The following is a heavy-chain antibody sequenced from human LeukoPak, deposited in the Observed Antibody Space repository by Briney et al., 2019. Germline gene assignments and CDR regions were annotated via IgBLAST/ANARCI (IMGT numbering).Heavy chain of an antibody. CDR3: AKGHSSSWYYFGY. D-gene: IGHD6-13*01. Sequence: GGSLRLSCAASGFTFSTYDMHWVRQAPGKGLEWVATISNDGRKKSHADSVKGRFTISRDNSKDTLYVQMNSLRAEDTAVYYCAKGHSSSWYYFGYWGQGTLVTVSS. CDR1: GFTFSTYD. V-gene: IGHV3-30*18. CDR2: ISNDGRKK. J-gene: IGHJ4*02.